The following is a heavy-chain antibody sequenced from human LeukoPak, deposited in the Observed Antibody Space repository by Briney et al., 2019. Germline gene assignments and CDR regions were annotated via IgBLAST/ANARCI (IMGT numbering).Heavy chain of an antibody. D-gene: IGHD3-16*01. CDR3: ARAITFGGGFDY. CDR1: GFTFSSYE. V-gene: IGHV3-48*03. CDR2: ISSSGSTI. J-gene: IGHJ4*02. Sequence: SGGSLRLSCAASGFTFSSYEMNWVRQAPGKGLEWVSYISSSGSTIYYADSVKGRFTISRENAKNSLYLQMNSLRAEDTAVYYCARAITFGGGFDYWGQGTLVTVSS.